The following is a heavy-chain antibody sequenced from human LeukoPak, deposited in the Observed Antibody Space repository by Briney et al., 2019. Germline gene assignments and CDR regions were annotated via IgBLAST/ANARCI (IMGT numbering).Heavy chain of an antibody. J-gene: IGHJ4*02. CDR1: GFTFSSYW. Sequence: GGSLRLSCAASGFTFSSYWMHWVRQAPGKGLVWVSRINSDGSSTIYADSVKGRFTISRDNSKNTLYLQMNSLRAEDTAVYYCAKNYYGSGSYYNGIDYWGQGTLVTVSS. D-gene: IGHD3-10*01. CDR3: AKNYYGSGSYYNGIDY. V-gene: IGHV3-74*01. CDR2: INSDGSST.